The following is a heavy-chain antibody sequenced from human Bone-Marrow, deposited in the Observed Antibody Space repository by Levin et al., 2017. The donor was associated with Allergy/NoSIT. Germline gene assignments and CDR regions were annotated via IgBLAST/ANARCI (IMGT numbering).Heavy chain of an antibody. Sequence: GGSLRLSCAASGFTFSAFGMHWVRQAPGRGLEWVAVISYGGGHKFYADSVKGRFTISRDNSKNTHYLQMNSLRAEDTAVYYCTRDRGEWGQFYFDYWGQGILVTVSS. V-gene: IGHV3-33*01. CDR3: TRDRGEWGQFYFDY. CDR2: ISYGGGHK. D-gene: IGHD1-26*01. J-gene: IGHJ4*02. CDR1: GFTFSAFG.